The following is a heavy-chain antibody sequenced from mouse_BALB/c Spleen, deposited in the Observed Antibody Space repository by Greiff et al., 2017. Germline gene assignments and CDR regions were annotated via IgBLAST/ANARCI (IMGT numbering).Heavy chain of an antibody. D-gene: IGHD2-2*01. CDR2: INPNNGGT. Sequence: VHVKQSGPELVKPGASVKISCKTSGYTFTEYTMHWVKQSHGKSLEWIGGINPNNGGTSYNQKFKGKATLTVDKSSSTAYMELRSLTSEDSAVYYCARSRGYDPAWFAYWGQGTLVTVSA. CDR3: ARSRGYDPAWFAY. CDR1: GYTFTEYT. V-gene: IGHV1-18*01. J-gene: IGHJ3*01.